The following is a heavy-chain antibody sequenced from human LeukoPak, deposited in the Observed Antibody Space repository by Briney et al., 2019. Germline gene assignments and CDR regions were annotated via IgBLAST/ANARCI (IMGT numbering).Heavy chain of an antibody. D-gene: IGHD3-22*01. CDR1: GYTLTQLS. J-gene: IGHJ4*02. V-gene: IGHV1-24*01. CDR2: FDPEDGKT. CDR3: VTNSGGYSGYYYY. Sequence: ASVKVSCKVSGYTLTQLSMHWVRQAPGKGLEWMGGFDPEDGKTIYAQTFQGRVTMTEDKSTDTAYMELRNLRSEDTAVYYCVTNSGGYSGYYYYWGQGTLVTVSS.